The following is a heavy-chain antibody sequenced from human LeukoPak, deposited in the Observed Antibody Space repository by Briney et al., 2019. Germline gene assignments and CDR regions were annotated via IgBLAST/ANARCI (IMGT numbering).Heavy chain of an antibody. D-gene: IGHD4-17*01. CDR3: ATGDYDDSGDFGTLQY. V-gene: IGHV1-69*10. CDR2: MIPILDAA. Sequence: SVKVSCKVSGGTNYAISWVRQAPGQVLEWLGGMIPILDAANSAQNFQGRVTFTADKLTRTVYMELSSLRYEDTAVYYCATGDYDDSGDFGTLQYWGQGTLVTVSS. J-gene: IGHJ4*02. CDR1: GGTNYA.